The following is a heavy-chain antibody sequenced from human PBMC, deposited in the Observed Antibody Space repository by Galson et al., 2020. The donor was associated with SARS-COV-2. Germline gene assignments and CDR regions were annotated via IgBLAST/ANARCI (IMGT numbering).Heavy chain of an antibody. D-gene: IGHD3-16*01. Sequence: GRSLRLSCAPSELTFSNAWRSGVRQAPGKGREGVGRIKGKTDGGTTDYAATGKGRFTTSRDDAKNTMYLQMTNLQTEDTAIYYCTEVVSGWGVGELDYWGQGTLVTVSS. CDR1: ELTFSNAW. V-gene: IGHV3-15*01. CDR2: IKGKTDGGTT. CDR3: TEVVSGWGVGELDY. J-gene: IGHJ4*02.